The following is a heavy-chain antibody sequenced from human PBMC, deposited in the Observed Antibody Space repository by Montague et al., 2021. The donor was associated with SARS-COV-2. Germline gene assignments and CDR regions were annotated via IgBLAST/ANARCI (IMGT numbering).Heavy chain of an antibody. Sequence: SETLSLTCNVSGASISRSDYYWAWIRQPPGKGPELIGSIHYIGNTYYNPPLESRVTISVDTSENQFSLKLRSVIAAGTAVHYCARLLPDGTVVATDIPFDSWGQGTLVTVSS. CDR1: GASISRSDYY. D-gene: IGHD2-21*02. V-gene: IGHV4-39*01. J-gene: IGHJ4*02. CDR2: IHYIGNT. CDR3: ARLLPDGTVVATDIPFDS.